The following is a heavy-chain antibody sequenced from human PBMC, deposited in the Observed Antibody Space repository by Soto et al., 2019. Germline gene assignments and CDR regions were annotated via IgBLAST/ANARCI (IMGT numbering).Heavy chain of an antibody. Sequence: EVQLVESGGGLVQPGGSPKLSCAASGFTFSGSAMHWVRQASGKGLEWVGRIRTKANSYATAYAASVKGRFTISRDDSKNTAYLQMNSLKTEDTAVYYCTKKMSPLMDVWGKGTTVTVSS. CDR1: GFTFSGSA. V-gene: IGHV3-73*01. J-gene: IGHJ6*03. CDR3: TKKMSPLMDV. CDR2: IRTKANSYAT.